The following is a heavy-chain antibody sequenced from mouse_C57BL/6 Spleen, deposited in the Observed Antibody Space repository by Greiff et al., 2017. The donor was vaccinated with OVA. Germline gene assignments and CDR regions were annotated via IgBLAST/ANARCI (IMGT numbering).Heavy chain of an antibody. D-gene: IGHD1-1*01. Sequence: VQLKQSGPELVKPGASVKISCKASGYSFTDYYMNWVKQSPEKSLEWIGEINPSTGGTTYNQKFKAKATLTVDKSSSTAYMQLKSLTSEDSAVYYCARGYYGSKGYFDVWGTGTTVTVSS. CDR1: GYSFTDYY. J-gene: IGHJ1*03. CDR3: ARGYYGSKGYFDV. CDR2: INPSTGGT. V-gene: IGHV1-42*01.